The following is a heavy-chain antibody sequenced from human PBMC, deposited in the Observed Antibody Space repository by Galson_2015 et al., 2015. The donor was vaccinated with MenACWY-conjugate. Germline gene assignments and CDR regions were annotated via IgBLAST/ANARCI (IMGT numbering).Heavy chain of an antibody. CDR2: IDPVNSNI. D-gene: IGHD1-26*01. CDR3: ARHPPGGRGMDV. V-gene: IGHV5-51*01. CDR1: GYSFTNYW. Sequence: SGAEVKKPGESLQISCRGSGYSFTNYWIAWVRQMPGKGLEWGGLIDPVNSNIRYSPSFQGQVTISADESISTAYLQWSSLKASDTATYYCARHPPGGRGMDVWGRGTTVTVSS. J-gene: IGHJ6*02.